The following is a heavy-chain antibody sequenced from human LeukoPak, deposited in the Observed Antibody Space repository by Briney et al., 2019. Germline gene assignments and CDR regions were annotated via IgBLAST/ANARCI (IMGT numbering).Heavy chain of an antibody. Sequence: GGSLRLSCAASGFMFDHYAMHWVRQAPGKGLEWVSGIGWSGGIIGYADSVKGRFTISRDDANNSLYLQMDSLGPEDMALYYCAKDNGGSYPGLFDSWGQGTLVTVSS. J-gene: IGHJ4*02. D-gene: IGHD1-26*01. CDR3: AKDNGGSYPGLFDS. V-gene: IGHV3-9*03. CDR2: IGWSGGII. CDR1: GFMFDHYA.